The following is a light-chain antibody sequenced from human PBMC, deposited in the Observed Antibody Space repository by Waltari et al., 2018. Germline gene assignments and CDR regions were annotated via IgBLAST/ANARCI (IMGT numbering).Light chain of an antibody. V-gene: IGLV2-14*03. CDR3: SSYTSSSTLV. CDR1: SSDVGGYNY. CDR2: DVS. J-gene: IGLJ3*02. Sequence: QSALTQPASVSGSPGQSINIPCTGTSSDVGGYNYVSWYQQHPGKAPKLMIYDVSNRPSGVSNRFSGSKSGNTASLTISGLQAEDEADYHCSSYTSSSTLVFGGGTKLTVL.